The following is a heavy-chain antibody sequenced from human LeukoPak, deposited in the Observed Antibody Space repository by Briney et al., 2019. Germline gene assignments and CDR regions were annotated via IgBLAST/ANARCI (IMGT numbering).Heavy chain of an antibody. CDR3: ARPLQPVPRGSSGYDLSGMDV. Sequence: SVKVSCKASGGTFSSYAISWVRQAPGQGLEWVGGIMPIVGTANYAQKFQGRVTITADESTSTAYMELSSLRSEDTAVYYCARPLQPVPRGSSGYDLSGMDVWGKGTTVTVSS. CDR1: GGTFSSYA. V-gene: IGHV1-69*01. CDR2: IMPIVGTA. J-gene: IGHJ6*04. D-gene: IGHD5-12*01.